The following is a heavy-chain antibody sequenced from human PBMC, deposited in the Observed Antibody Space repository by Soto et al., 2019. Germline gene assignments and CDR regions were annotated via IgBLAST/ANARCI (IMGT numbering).Heavy chain of an antibody. CDR1: GDRFNTYA. Sequence: QVQLVQSGAEVRKPGSSVRVSCKASGDRFNTYAFNWVRQAPGQGLEWLGGIITFFGAAMYAQKFQGRVTITADEFMTTACRELSSLTSEDTAVYYCARGGKERFRGSGMDVWGQGTTVTVSS. CDR3: ARGGKERFRGSGMDV. V-gene: IGHV1-69*01. J-gene: IGHJ6*02. CDR2: IITFFGAA. D-gene: IGHD1-1*01.